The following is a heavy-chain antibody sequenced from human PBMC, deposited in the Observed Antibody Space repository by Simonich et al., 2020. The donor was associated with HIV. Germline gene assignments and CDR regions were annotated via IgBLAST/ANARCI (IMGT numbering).Heavy chain of an antibody. CDR2: ITPGGSR. CDR1: GYTFTSYY. CDR3: AGDSGGYWYFDL. Sequence: QVQLVQSGAEVKKPGASVKVSCNASGYTFTSYYMNWVRQAPGQGLEWMGKITPGGSRTYAQKFQGRVTMTRDTSTSTVYMELSSLRSEDTAVYYCAGDSGGYWYFDLWGRGTLVTVSS. J-gene: IGHJ2*01. D-gene: IGHD2-15*01. V-gene: IGHV1-46*01.